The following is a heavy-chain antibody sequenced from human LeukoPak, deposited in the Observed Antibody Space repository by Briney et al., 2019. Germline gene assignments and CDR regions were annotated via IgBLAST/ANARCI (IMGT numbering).Heavy chain of an antibody. V-gene: IGHV1-8*01. CDR2: MNPNSGNT. CDR3: PRDKESSSWYTRYYYYYYMDV. Sequence: ASVKVSCKASGYTFTSYDINWVRQAPGQGLEWMGWMNPNSGNTGYAQKFQGRVTMTRNTSISTAYMELSSLRSEDTAVYYCPRDKESSSWYTRYYYYYYMDVWGKGTTVTVSS. D-gene: IGHD6-13*01. J-gene: IGHJ6*03. CDR1: GYTFTSYD.